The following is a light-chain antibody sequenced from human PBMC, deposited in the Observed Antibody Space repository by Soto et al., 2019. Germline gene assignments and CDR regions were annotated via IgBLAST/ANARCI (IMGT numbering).Light chain of an antibody. CDR2: WAS. Sequence: DIVMTQSPDSLAVSLGERATINCKSSQSVLYSSNNKNYLAWYQQKPGQPPKLLIYWASTRESGVPDRFSGSESGTDFTLTISSLQTEDEAVYYCQQYYTTPLTFGGGTKVDIK. V-gene: IGKV4-1*01. CDR3: QQYYTTPLT. J-gene: IGKJ4*01. CDR1: QSVLYSSNNKNY.